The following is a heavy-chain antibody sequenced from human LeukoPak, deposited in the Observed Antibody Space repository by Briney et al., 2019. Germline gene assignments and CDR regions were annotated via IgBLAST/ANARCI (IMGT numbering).Heavy chain of an antibody. J-gene: IGHJ5*02. CDR3: ARHLMVGATLSFDP. CDR1: GYSCTSYW. Sequence: GESLKISCKGSGYSCTSYWIGWVRQMPGRGLEWMGITYPGDSDTRYSPSFQGQVTISADKSISTAYLQWSSLKASDTAMYYCARHLMVGATLSFDPWGQGTLVTVSS. V-gene: IGHV5-51*01. D-gene: IGHD1-26*01. CDR2: TYPGDSDT.